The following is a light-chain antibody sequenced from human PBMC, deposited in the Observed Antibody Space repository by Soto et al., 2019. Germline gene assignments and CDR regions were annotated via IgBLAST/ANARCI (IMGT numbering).Light chain of an antibody. Sequence: QSALTQPRSVSGSPGQSVTISCTGTSSDVGGYNYVSWYQQHPGTAPKLMIYDVSKRPSGVPDRVSGSKSGNTASLTISGLQAEDESDYYSCACTRSRSVFGTGTKLTVL. V-gene: IGLV2-11*01. CDR3: CACTRSRSV. CDR1: SSDVGGYNY. J-gene: IGLJ1*01. CDR2: DVS.